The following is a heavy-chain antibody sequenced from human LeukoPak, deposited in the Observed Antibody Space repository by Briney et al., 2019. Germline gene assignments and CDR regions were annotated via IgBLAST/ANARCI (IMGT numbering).Heavy chain of an antibody. J-gene: IGHJ4*02. D-gene: IGHD3-10*01. CDR3: AKDYKGVWLAYGSGSLESDY. CDR1: GFTFSSYG. Sequence: GGSLRLSCAASGFTFSSYGMSWVRQAPGKGLEWISSISGSGGSTYYADSVKGRFTISRDNSKNTHYMQKNSLRAEGTAVYYCAKDYKGVWLAYGSGSLESDYWGQGTLVAVSS. CDR2: ISGSGGST. V-gene: IGHV3-23*01.